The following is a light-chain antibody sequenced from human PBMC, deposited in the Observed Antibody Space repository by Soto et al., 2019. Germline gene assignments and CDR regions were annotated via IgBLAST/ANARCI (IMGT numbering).Light chain of an antibody. CDR1: QSISSN. CDR2: GPS. V-gene: IGKV3-11*01. Sequence: IVLTQSPATLAVSPGERATLSCRASQSISSNLAWYQQKPGQAPRLLIYGPSTRATGVPARFSGSGSGTEFTLTISSLEPEDFAVYYCQQRSNWPPITFGQGTRLEIK. J-gene: IGKJ5*01. CDR3: QQRSNWPPIT.